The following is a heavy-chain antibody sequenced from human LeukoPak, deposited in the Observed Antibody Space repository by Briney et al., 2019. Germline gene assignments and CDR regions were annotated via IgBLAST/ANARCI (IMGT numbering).Heavy chain of an antibody. V-gene: IGHV3-23*01. CDR2: ISGSGGST. J-gene: IGHJ1*01. CDR1: GFTFSSYA. CDR3: AKTALDSSGYPTWFQH. D-gene: IGHD3-22*01. Sequence: GGSLRLSCAASGFTFSSYAMSWVRQAPGKGLEWVSAISGSGGSTYYADSVKGRLTISRDNSKNTLYLQMNSLRAEDTAVYYCAKTALDSSGYPTWFQHWGQGTLVTVSS.